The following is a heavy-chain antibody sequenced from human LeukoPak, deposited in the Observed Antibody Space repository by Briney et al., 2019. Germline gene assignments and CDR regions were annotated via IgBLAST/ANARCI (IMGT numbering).Heavy chain of an antibody. J-gene: IGHJ4*02. CDR3: AKRTPHGQWLYYFDY. CDR2: ISGSGGST. D-gene: IGHD6-19*01. Sequence: GSLRLSCAASGFTFSSYAMSWVRQAPGKGLEWVSAISGSGGSTYYADSVKGRFTISRDNSKNTLYLQTNSLRAEDTAVYYRAKRTPHGQWLYYFDYWGQGTLVTVSS. CDR1: GFTFSSYA. V-gene: IGHV3-23*01.